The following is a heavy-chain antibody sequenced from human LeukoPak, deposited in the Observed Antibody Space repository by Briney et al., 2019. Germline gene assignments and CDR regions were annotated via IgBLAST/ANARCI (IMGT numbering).Heavy chain of an antibody. D-gene: IGHD3-22*01. CDR1: GGTFSSYT. V-gene: IGHV1-69*02. Sequence: SVKVSCKASGGTFSSYTISWVRQAPGQGLEWMGRIIPILGIANYAQKFQGRVTITADKSTSKAYMKLSSLRAEDTAVYYCLLMIVRVGEDYWGQGTLVTVSS. CDR2: IIPILGIA. CDR3: LLMIVRVGEDY. J-gene: IGHJ4*02.